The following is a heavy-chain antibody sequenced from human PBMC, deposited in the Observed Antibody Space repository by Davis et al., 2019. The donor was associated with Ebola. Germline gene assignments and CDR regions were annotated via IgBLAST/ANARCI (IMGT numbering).Heavy chain of an antibody. V-gene: IGHV3-23*01. Sequence: GGSLRLSCAASGFTSTTYAMSWVRQAPGKGLEWVSAVSGSGGSTYYADSVKGRFTISRDNSKNTLYLQMNSLRAEDTAVYYCAKAPRGLPSYFEYWGQGTLVTVSS. D-gene: IGHD5-18*01. CDR2: VSGSGGST. J-gene: IGHJ4*02. CDR3: AKAPRGLPSYFEY. CDR1: GFTSTTYA.